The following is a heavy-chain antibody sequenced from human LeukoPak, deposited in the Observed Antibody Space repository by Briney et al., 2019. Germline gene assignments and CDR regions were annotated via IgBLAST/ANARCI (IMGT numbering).Heavy chain of an antibody. J-gene: IGHJ6*04. Sequence: QSGGSLRLSCAASGFTFSSYAMHWVRQAPGKGLEWVAVISHDGSNKYYADFVKGRFTISRDNSKNTLDLQMNSLRAEHTAVYYCARDLGYSYGTPYFYYGMDVWGKGTTVTVSS. V-gene: IGHV3-30*04. D-gene: IGHD5-18*01. CDR1: GFTFSSYA. CDR2: ISHDGSNK. CDR3: ARDLGYSYGTPYFYYGMDV.